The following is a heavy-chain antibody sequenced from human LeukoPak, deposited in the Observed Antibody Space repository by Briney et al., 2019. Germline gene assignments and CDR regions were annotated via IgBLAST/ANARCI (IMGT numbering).Heavy chain of an antibody. J-gene: IGHJ5*02. CDR2: IYPGDSDT. D-gene: IGHD2-15*01. CDR1: GYNFTNYW. CDR3: ARHTWYCAGGGCYPPEPDNWFDP. Sequence: GESLKISCKGSGYNFTNYWIAWVRQMPGKGLEWMGIIYPGDSDTTYSPSFQGQVTISADKSVSTAYLLWTSLKASDTAIYYCARHTWYCAGGGCYPPEPDNWFDPWGQGTLVTVSS. V-gene: IGHV5-51*01.